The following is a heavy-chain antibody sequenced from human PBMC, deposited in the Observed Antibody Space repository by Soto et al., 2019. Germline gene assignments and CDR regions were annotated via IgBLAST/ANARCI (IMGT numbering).Heavy chain of an antibody. D-gene: IGHD6-19*01. Sequence: ASVKVSCKASGYTFTGYYMHWVRQAPGQGLEWMGWINPNSGGTNYAQEFQGWVTMTRDTSISTAYMELSRLRSDDTAVYYCARGGYSSGWSIFDYWGQGTLVTVSS. V-gene: IGHV1-2*04. CDR1: GYTFTGYY. CDR3: ARGGYSSGWSIFDY. CDR2: INPNSGGT. J-gene: IGHJ4*02.